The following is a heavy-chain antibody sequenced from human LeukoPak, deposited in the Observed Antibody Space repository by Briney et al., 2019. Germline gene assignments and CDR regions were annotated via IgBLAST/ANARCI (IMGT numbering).Heavy chain of an antibody. CDR3: ARDLGAVVATGYYFDY. D-gene: IGHD5-12*01. CDR1: GFTFSSYA. CDR2: ISYDGSNK. J-gene: IGHJ4*02. V-gene: IGHV3-30-3*01. Sequence: GGSLRLSCAASGFTFSSYAMHWVRQAPGKGLEWVAVISYDGSNKYYADSVKGRFTISRDNSKNTLYLQMNSLRAEDTAVYYCARDLGAVVATGYYFDYWGQGTLVTVSS.